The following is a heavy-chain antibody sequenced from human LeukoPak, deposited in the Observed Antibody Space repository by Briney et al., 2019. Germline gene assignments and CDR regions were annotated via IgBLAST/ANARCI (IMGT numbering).Heavy chain of an antibody. D-gene: IGHD1-26*01. V-gene: IGHV1-3*01. CDR1: GYTFTSHA. CDR2: INAGNGNT. J-gene: IGHJ4*02. CDR3: ARDLEDSGSYYFDY. Sequence: ASVKVSCKASGYTFTSHAMHWVRQAPGQRLEWMGWINAGNGNTKYSQKFQGRVTITRDTSASTAYMELSSLRSEDTAVYYCARDLEDSGSYYFDYWGQGTLVTVSS.